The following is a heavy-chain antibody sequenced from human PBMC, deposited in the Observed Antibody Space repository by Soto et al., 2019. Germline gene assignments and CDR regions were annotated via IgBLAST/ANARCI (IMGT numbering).Heavy chain of an antibody. D-gene: IGHD2-2*01. Sequence: QVQLVQSGAEVKKPGASVKVSCKASGYTFTGYYMHWVRQAPGQGLEWMGWINPNSGGTNYAQKFQGWVTMTRDTSISTAYMELSRLTSDDTAVYYCARGGYCSSTSCNGVILFDPWGQGTLVTVSS. CDR2: INPNSGGT. V-gene: IGHV1-2*04. J-gene: IGHJ5*02. CDR1: GYTFTGYY. CDR3: ARGGYCSSTSCNGVILFDP.